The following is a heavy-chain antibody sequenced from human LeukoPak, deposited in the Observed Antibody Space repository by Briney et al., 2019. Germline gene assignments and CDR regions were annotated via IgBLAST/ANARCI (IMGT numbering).Heavy chain of an antibody. J-gene: IGHJ4*02. V-gene: IGHV3-30*18. CDR1: GFTFSNHA. Sequence: GRSVRLSCAASGFTFSNHAMHWVRQSPGKGLEWVAVISYDGIKKYYADFVKGRFTISRDNSKNTLYLHMSSLRPEDTADYYCAKGLDNYGSGSYYGVTPGFDSWGQGTLVTVSS. CDR3: AKGLDNYGSGSYYGVTPGFDS. CDR2: ISYDGIKK. D-gene: IGHD3-10*01.